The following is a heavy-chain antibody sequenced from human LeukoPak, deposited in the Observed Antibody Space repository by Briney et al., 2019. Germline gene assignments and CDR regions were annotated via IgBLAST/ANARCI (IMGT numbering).Heavy chain of an antibody. CDR2: INPNIGAT. D-gene: IGHD1-14*01. CDR3: ARGQLTDDLDY. CDR1: GYTLTELS. Sequence: ASVKVSCKVSGYTLTELSMHWVRQAPGQGLEWMGWINPNIGATKYARKFQGRVTMTRDTSISTAYMELSRLRSDDTAVYYCARGQLTDDLDYWGQGTLVTVSS. J-gene: IGHJ4*02. V-gene: IGHV1-2*02.